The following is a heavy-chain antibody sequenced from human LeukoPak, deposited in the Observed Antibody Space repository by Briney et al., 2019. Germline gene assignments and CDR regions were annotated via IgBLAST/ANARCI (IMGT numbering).Heavy chain of an antibody. Sequence: GRSLRLSCAASGFIFSSYSTNWVRQAPGKGLEGISYISGSSGIIKYADSVKGRFTISRDNAQNSLYLQMNSLRAEDTAVYYCARDYDHSFDYWGQGILVTVSS. V-gene: IGHV3-48*01. CDR1: GFIFSSYS. CDR2: ISGSSGII. J-gene: IGHJ4*02. CDR3: ARDYDHSFDY. D-gene: IGHD3-3*01.